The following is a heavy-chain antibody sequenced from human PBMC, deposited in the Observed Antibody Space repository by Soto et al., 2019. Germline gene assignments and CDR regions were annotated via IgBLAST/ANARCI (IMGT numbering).Heavy chain of an antibody. CDR1: GFTFSSYS. D-gene: IGHD2-21*01. CDR2: ISCSSSYI. V-gene: IGHV3-21*01. Sequence: EVQLVESGGGLVKPGGSLRLSCAASGFTFSSYSMNWVRQAPGKGLEWVSSISCSSSYIYYADSVKGRFTISRDNAKNSLYLQMNSLRAEDTAVYYCARDSVNSLLGYYYYMDVWGKGTTVTVSS. J-gene: IGHJ6*03. CDR3: ARDSVNSLLGYYYYMDV.